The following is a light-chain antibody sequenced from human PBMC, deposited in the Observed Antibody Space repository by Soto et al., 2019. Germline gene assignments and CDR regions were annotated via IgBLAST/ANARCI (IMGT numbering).Light chain of an antibody. Sequence: ALTQPASVSGSPGQSITISCTGTSSDVGGYNYVSWYQQHPGKAPKLMIYEVSNRPSGVSNRFSGSKSGNTASLTISGLQAEDEADYYCSSYTSSSPLYVFGTGTKGTVL. CDR2: EVS. CDR1: SSDVGGYNY. CDR3: SSYTSSSPLYV. J-gene: IGLJ1*01. V-gene: IGLV2-14*01.